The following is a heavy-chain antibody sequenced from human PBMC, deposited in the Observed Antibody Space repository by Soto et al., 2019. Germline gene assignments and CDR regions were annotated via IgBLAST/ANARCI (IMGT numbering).Heavy chain of an antibody. Sequence: QVQLVESGGGVVQPGRSLRLSCAASGFTFSSYGMHWVRQAPGKGLEWVAVISYDGSNKYYADSVKGRFTISRDNSKNTLYLQMNSLRAEDTAVYYCVKDWGFGELSRKLYYYYGMDVWGQGTTVTVSS. CDR3: VKDWGFGELSRKLYYYYGMDV. J-gene: IGHJ6*02. V-gene: IGHV3-30*18. CDR2: ISYDGSNK. CDR1: GFTFSSYG. D-gene: IGHD3-10*01.